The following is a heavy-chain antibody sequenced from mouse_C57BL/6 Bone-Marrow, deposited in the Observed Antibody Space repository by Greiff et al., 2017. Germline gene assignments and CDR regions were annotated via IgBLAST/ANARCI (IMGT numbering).Heavy chain of an antibody. CDR2: IDPSDSYT. Sequence: VQLQQPGAELVMPGASVKLSCKSSGYTFTSYGMHWVQQRPGQGLVWIGEIDPSDSYTNSNQKFKGKSTLTVDKSSGTTYMQRSSLTSEDAAVDYCARKSYYEKAYWGQGTLVTVSA. D-gene: IGHD2-10*01. CDR1: GYTFTSYG. CDR3: ARKSYYEKAY. J-gene: IGHJ3*01. V-gene: IGHV1-69*01.